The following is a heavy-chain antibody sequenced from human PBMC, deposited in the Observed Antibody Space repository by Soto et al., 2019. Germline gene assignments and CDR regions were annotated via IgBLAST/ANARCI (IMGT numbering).Heavy chain of an antibody. D-gene: IGHD3-22*01. CDR1: GDTFSKYT. V-gene: IGHV1-69*01. CDR3: ARNRGEYSHSGGYYTGDAFDV. CDR2: IIPIFGTA. J-gene: IGHJ3*01. Sequence: QVQLVRSGAEVKKPGSSVKVSCKTSGDTFSKYTINWVRQAPGQGLEWMGGIIPIFGTAIYTEKFEGRVTITADEFTTTHYMEMTSLRSEDTAVYYCARNRGEYSHSGGYYTGDAFDVWGQGTTVTVST.